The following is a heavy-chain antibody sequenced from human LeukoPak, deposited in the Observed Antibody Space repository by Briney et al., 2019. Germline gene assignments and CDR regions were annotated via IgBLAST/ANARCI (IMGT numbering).Heavy chain of an antibody. CDR1: GYTFTTYY. CDR3: ARDHGSGSYCDY. Sequence: ASVKVSCKASGYTFTTYYMHWVRQAPGQGLEWMGIISPSGGSTTYAQKFQGRVTMTRDTSTSTVYMELSSLRSDDTAVYYCARDHGSGSYCDYWGQGTLLTVSS. V-gene: IGHV1-46*01. J-gene: IGHJ4*02. D-gene: IGHD3-10*01. CDR2: ISPSGGST.